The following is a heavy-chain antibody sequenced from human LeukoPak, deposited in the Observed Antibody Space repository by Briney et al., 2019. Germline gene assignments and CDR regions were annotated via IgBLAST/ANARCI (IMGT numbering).Heavy chain of an antibody. J-gene: IGHJ4*02. Sequence: GGSLRLSCAASGFTFSSYEMNWVRQAPGKGLEWVSYISSSGSTIYYADSVKGRFTISRDNAKNSLYLQMNSLRAEDTAVYYCARYQLGERFFDYWGQGTLVTVSS. CDR2: ISSSGSTI. CDR3: ARYQLGERFFDY. D-gene: IGHD3-10*01. CDR1: GFTFSSYE. V-gene: IGHV3-48*03.